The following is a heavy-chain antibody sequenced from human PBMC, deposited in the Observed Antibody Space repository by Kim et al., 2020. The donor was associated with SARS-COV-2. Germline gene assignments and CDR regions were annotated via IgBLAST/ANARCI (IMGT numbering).Heavy chain of an antibody. V-gene: IGHV3-30*04. CDR3: ARVKTSIVGATMGYAFDI. D-gene: IGHD1-26*01. CDR2: ISYDGSNK. Sequence: GGSLRLSCAASGFTFSSYAMHWVRQAPGKGLEWVAVISYDGSNKYYADSVKGRFTISRDNSKNTLYLQMNSLRAEDTAVYYCARVKTSIVGATMGYAFDIWGQGTMVTVSS. CDR1: GFTFSSYA. J-gene: IGHJ3*02.